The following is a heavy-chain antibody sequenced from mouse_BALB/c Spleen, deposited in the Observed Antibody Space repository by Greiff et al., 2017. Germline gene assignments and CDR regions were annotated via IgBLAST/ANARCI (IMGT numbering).Heavy chain of an antibody. Sequence: EVKLQESGAELVRSGASVKLSCTASGFNIKDYYMHWVKQRPEQGLEWIGWIDPENGDTEYAPKFQGKATMTADTSSNTAYLQLSSLTSEDTAVYYCNAWTATYGYGYYFDYWGQGTTLTVSS. CDR1: GFNIKDYY. D-gene: IGHD2-2*01. CDR2: IDPENGDT. J-gene: IGHJ2*01. CDR3: NAWTATYGYGYYFDY. V-gene: IGHV14-4*02.